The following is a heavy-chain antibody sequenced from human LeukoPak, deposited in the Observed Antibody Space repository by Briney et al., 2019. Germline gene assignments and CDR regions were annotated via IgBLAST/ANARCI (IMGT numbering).Heavy chain of an antibody. CDR3: ARDRYCSGGSCYNVAFDI. Sequence: GGSLRLSCAASGFTFSSYGMSWVRQAPGKGLEWVSYISSSSSTIYYADSVKGRFTISRDNAKNSLYLQMNSLRAEDTAVYYCARDRYCSGGSCYNVAFDIWGQGTMVTVSS. D-gene: IGHD2-15*01. CDR2: ISSSSSTI. V-gene: IGHV3-48*01. CDR1: GFTFSSYG. J-gene: IGHJ3*02.